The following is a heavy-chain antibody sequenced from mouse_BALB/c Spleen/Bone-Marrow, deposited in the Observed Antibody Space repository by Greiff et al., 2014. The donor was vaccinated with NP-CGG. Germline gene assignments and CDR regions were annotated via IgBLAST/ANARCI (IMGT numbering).Heavy chain of an antibody. J-gene: IGHJ2*01. CDR2: IWTGGST. CDR1: GFSLTTYG. D-gene: IGHD3-1*01. Sequence: VHLVESGPGLVQPSQSLSITCTVSGFSLTTYGVHWVRQSPGKGLEWLGVIWTGGSTDYNAAFISRLSISKDNSKSQVFFEMNSLQANDTAIYYCARNHRGYYFDYWGQGTTLTVSS. V-gene: IGHV2-2*02. CDR3: ARNHRGYYFDY.